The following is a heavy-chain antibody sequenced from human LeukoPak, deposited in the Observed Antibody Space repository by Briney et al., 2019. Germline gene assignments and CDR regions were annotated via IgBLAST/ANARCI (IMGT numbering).Heavy chain of an antibody. V-gene: IGHV6-1*01. CDR2: TYYRPKWYK. Sequence: SQTLSFTCAISGDSVSSNSAAWNWIRQSPSRGLEWLGRTYYRPKWYKDYAVSVKSRITINPDTTQNPYSMQLNSATPEDTALYYSAREEWNTVINWFDPWGQGTLVTVYS. CDR1: GDSVSSNSAA. J-gene: IGHJ5*02. CDR3: AREEWNTVINWFDP. D-gene: IGHD1/OR15-1a*01.